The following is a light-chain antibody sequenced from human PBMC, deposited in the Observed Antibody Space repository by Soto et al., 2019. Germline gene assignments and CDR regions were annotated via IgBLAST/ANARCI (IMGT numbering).Light chain of an antibody. Sequence: IVMTQSPATLSVSPGERATLSCRASQSVSSNLAWYRQKPGQAPRLLIYGSSNRVTGIPARFSGSGSGTEFTLTISSQQSEDFAVYFCQQHDRWPYTFGQGTKLEIK. CDR3: QQHDRWPYT. CDR2: GSS. J-gene: IGKJ2*01. CDR1: QSVSSN. V-gene: IGKV3-15*01.